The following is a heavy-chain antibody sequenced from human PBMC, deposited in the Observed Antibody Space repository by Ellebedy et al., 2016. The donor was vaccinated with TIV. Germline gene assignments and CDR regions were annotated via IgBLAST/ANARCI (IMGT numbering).Heavy chain of an antibody. J-gene: IGHJ4*02. CDR2: IYYSGST. D-gene: IGHD1-26*01. Sequence: MPSETLSLTCTVSGGSISSSSYYWVWIRQSPGKGLEWIGSIYYSGSTYYNPSLKSRITISVDTSKNQFSLKLTSVTAADTARYYCARGGSFANFWGQGILVTVSS. CDR3: ARGGSFANF. CDR1: GGSISSSSYY. V-gene: IGHV4-39*07.